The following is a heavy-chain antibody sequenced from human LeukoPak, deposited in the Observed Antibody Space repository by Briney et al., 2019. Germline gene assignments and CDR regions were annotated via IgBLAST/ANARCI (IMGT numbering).Heavy chain of an antibody. J-gene: IGHJ2*01. CDR2: VNDSGST. CDR1: GGSFSAYY. CDR3: ARAPIGGWYFDL. V-gene: IGHV4-34*01. Sequence: SETLSLTCAVYGGSFSAYYWSWIRQPPGKGLEWIGEVNDSGSTNYNPSLKSRVTISVDTSKNQFSLNLSSVTAADTAVYYCARAPIGGWYFDLWGRGTLVTVSS. D-gene: IGHD2-15*01.